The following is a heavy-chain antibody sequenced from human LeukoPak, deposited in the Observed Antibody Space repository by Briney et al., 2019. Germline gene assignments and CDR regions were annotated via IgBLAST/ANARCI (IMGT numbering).Heavy chain of an antibody. Sequence: SETLSLTCTVSGYSISSGYYWGWIRQPPGKGLEWIGSIYHSGSTYYNPSLKSRVTISVDTSKNQFSLKLSSVTAADTAVYYCARDPVEKATKVSWFDPWGQGTLVTVSS. D-gene: IGHD5-24*01. CDR1: GYSISSGYY. CDR3: ARDPVEKATKVSWFDP. V-gene: IGHV4-38-2*02. J-gene: IGHJ5*02. CDR2: IYHSGST.